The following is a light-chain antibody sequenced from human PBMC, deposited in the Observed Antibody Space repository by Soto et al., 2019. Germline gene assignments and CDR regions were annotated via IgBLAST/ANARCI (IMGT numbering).Light chain of an antibody. CDR1: SSDVGGYNY. CDR3: SSYAGSNILV. V-gene: IGLV2-8*01. CDR2: EVT. J-gene: IGLJ3*02. Sequence: QSALTQPPSASGSPGQSVTISCTGTSSDVGGYNYVSWYQQHPGKVPKLMIYEVTKRPSGVPDRFSCSKSGNTASLTVSGLHAEDEADYYCSSYAGSNILVFGGGTKVTVL.